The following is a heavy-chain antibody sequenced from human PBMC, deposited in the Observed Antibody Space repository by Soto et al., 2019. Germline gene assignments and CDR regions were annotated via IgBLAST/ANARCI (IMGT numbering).Heavy chain of an antibody. Sequence: SETLSLTCAVSGGSISSSNWWSWVRQPPGKGLEWIGEIYHSGSTNYNPSLKSRVTISVDKSKNQFSLKLSFVTAADTAVYVCASSKYDVVAGSVWLDPWGQGTLVTVSS. CDR1: GGSISSSNW. V-gene: IGHV4-4*02. CDR2: IYHSGST. CDR3: ASSKYDVVAGSVWLDP. J-gene: IGHJ5*02. D-gene: IGHD2-21*01.